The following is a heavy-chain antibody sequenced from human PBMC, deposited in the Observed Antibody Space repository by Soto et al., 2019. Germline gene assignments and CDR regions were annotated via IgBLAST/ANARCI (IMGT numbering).Heavy chain of an antibody. V-gene: IGHV3-23*01. Sequence: DVHLLESGGGLVQPGGSLRLSCVASGFTLSDYDMGWVRQAPGKGLEWVSLIRGDGGATYYARSLEGRLTISRDTSENTLYLQMNSLRVEDTALYYCAKDRRGGEYRAFDIWGQGTLVTVSS. J-gene: IGHJ3*02. D-gene: IGHD2-21*01. CDR2: IRGDGGAT. CDR3: AKDRRGGEYRAFDI. CDR1: GFTLSDYD.